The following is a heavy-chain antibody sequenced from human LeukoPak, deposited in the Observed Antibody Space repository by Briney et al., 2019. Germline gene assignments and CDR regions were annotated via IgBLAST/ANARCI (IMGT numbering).Heavy chain of an antibody. CDR2: IRSSSTSI. J-gene: IGHJ4*02. Sequence: PGGSLRLSCAASGFTFSSYSMNWVRKAPGKGLEWVSSIRSSSTSIYYADSVKGRFTISRDDAKSSLHLQMNSLRDEDTALYYCARDRDGDYDDFWGQGTLVTVSS. V-gene: IGHV3-48*02. CDR3: ARDRDGDYDDF. D-gene: IGHD4-17*01. CDR1: GFTFSSYS.